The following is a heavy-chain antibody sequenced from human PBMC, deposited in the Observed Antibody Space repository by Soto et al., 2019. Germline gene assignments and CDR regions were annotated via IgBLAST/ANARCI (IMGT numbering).Heavy chain of an antibody. CDR3: AKGRGSTWYTASDI. D-gene: IGHD6-13*01. V-gene: IGHV3-23*01. J-gene: IGHJ3*02. CDR1: GLTFSNYA. Sequence: PGRLLRLSWGASGLTFSNYAMNWVRQATGKGLEWVSGVSGSGDGTYYADSVKGRFTISRDNSKNTLDLHMNSLRGEDTAVYYCAKGRGSTWYTASDIWVQGTMVTVSS. CDR2: VSGSGDGT.